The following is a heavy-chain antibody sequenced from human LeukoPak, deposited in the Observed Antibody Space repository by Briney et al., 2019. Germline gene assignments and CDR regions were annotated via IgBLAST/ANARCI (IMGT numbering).Heavy chain of an antibody. CDR1: GYSISSGYY. D-gene: IGHD4-17*01. Sequence: SETLSLTCTVSGYSISSGYYWGWIQQPPGKGLEWIGSIYHSGSTYYNPSLKSRVTISVDTSKNQFSLKLSSVTAADTAVYYCARVGGHDYGDRRFDPWGQGTLVTVSS. CDR2: IYHSGST. CDR3: ARVGGHDYGDRRFDP. V-gene: IGHV4-38-2*02. J-gene: IGHJ5*02.